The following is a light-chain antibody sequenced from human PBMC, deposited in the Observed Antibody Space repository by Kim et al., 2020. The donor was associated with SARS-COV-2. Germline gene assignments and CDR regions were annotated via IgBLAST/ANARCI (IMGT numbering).Light chain of an antibody. CDR3: QHRQT. J-gene: IGKJ1*01. V-gene: IGKV1-5*01. CDR2: DAS. CDR1: QDVTRG. Sequence: SAPPASVGDRVTITCRATQDVTRGLAWYQQKPGRAHKLLIYDASTLDRGVPSRFRGSGSGTEFTLTINSLQPDDFASYYCQHRQTFGQGTKVEIK.